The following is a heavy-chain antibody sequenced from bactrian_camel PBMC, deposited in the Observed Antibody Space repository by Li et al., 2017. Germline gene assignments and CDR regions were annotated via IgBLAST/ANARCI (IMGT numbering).Heavy chain of an antibody. CDR2: TIDSDGST. CDR1: GHTFNKYC. CDR3: AAEPGLRVVNNRKMYMRAENFNH. Sequence: HVQLVESGGGSVQAGGSLRLSCAKSGHTFNKYCMAWFRQAPGKEREGVATIDSDGSTSVADPVKGRFSISQDNAKSTLYLQMNNLTPEDTAMYYCAAEPGLRVVNNRKMYMRAENFNHWGQGTQVTVS. D-gene: IGHD2*01. V-gene: IGHV3S68*01. J-gene: IGHJ4*01.